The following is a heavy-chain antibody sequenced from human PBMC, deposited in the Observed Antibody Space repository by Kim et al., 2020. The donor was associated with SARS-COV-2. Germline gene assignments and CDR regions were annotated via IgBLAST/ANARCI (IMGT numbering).Heavy chain of an antibody. J-gene: IGHJ4*02. CDR3: AKDEGTAATPLRPVRD. Sequence: VKGRFTISRDNSKNTLYLQMNSLRAEDTAVYYCAKDEGTAATPLRPVRDWGQGTLVTVSS. V-gene: IGHV3-23*01. D-gene: IGHD2-15*01.